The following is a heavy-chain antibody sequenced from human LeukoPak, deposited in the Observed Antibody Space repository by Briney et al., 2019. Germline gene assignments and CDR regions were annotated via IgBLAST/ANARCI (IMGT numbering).Heavy chain of an antibody. Sequence: PGGSLRLSCAASGTTFSSYWMSWVRRAPGKGLEWVATMKEDGSEKYYVDSVKGRFTISRDNPKNSVFLQMNSLRAEGTAVYYCARGYGSGSPTLNCFDPWGQGTLVTVSS. V-gene: IGHV3-7*04. D-gene: IGHD3-10*01. CDR2: MKEDGSEK. J-gene: IGHJ5*02. CDR3: ARGYGSGSPTLNCFDP. CDR1: GTTFSSYW.